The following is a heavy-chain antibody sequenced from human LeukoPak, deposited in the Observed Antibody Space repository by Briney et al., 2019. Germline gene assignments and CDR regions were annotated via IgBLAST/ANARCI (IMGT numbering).Heavy chain of an antibody. CDR1: GGSITSSTYY. CDR3: ARGGGSGAFDI. J-gene: IGHJ3*02. V-gene: IGHV4-61*01. D-gene: IGHD3-10*01. CDR2: IYYSGTT. Sequence: PSETLSLTCTVSGGSITSSTYYWSWIRQPPGKGLEWIGYIYYSGTTNYNPSLKSRVTISVDTSKNQFSLKLSSVTAADTAVYYFARGGGSGAFDIWGQGTMVTVSS.